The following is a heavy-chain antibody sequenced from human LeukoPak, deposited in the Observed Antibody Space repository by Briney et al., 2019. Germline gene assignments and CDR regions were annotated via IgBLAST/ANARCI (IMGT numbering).Heavy chain of an antibody. D-gene: IGHD3-10*02. J-gene: IGHJ4*02. CDR2: INQSGSA. CDR3: ARGGRTMCYRCGVSFDY. Sequence: SETLSLTCAVYGGSFSGHFWNWIRQPPGKGLERIGEINQSGSAQHNPSLKSRVTISIDTAKIQFSLKLSSVTAADTAVYYCARGGRTMCYRCGVSFDYWGQGTLVTVSS. V-gene: IGHV4-34*01. CDR1: GGSFSGHF.